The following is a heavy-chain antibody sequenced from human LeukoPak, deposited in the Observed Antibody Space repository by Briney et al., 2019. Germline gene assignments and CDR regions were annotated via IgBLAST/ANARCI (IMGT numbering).Heavy chain of an antibody. CDR2: INPNSGGT. V-gene: IGHV1-2*02. J-gene: IGHJ3*02. CDR1: GYTFTGYY. Sequence: GASVKVSCKASGYTFTGYYMHWVRQAPGQGLEWMGWINPNSGGTNYAQKFQGRVTMTRDTSISTAYMELSRLRSDDTAVYYCARSRYDILTGDDAFDIWGQGTMVTVSS. CDR3: ARSRYDILTGDDAFDI. D-gene: IGHD3-9*01.